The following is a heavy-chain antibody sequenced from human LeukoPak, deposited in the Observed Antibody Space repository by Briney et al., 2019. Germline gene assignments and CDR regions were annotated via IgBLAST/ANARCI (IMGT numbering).Heavy chain of an antibody. Sequence: GSVKVSCQASGYTFTSYGISWARQAPGQGLEWMGWISAYNGNTNYAQKLQGRVTMTTDTSTSTAYMELRSLRSDDTAVYYCARDLSGYGLFDYWGQGTLVTVSS. CDR1: GYTFTSYG. V-gene: IGHV1-18*01. CDR3: ARDLSGYGLFDY. J-gene: IGHJ4*02. D-gene: IGHD5-12*01. CDR2: ISAYNGNT.